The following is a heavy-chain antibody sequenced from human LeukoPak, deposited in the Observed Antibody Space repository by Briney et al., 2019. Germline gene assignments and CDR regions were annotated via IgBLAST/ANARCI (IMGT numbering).Heavy chain of an antibody. D-gene: IGHD3-22*01. CDR3: ARSDYYEGVKIDY. V-gene: IGHV3-48*02. CDR1: GFAFSSYN. CDR2: IGSSGSPT. Sequence: SGGSLRLSCAASGFAFSSYNMNWVRQAPGKGLEWISYIGSSGSPTHYADSVRGRFTISRDNAKNSLYLQMNSLRDDDTALYYCARSDYYEGVKIDYWGQGTLVTVSS. J-gene: IGHJ4*02.